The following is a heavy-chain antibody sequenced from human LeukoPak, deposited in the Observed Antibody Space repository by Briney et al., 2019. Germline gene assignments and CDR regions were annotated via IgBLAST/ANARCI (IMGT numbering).Heavy chain of an antibody. D-gene: IGHD7-27*01. Sequence: PSETLSLTCVVSGGSISSNYWGWIRQPPGKGLEWIGSIYSSGSTFYNPSLKSRVTISVDTSKKQFSVKMSSVTAADTAVYYCARLTGPTSYFDYWGQGTLVTVSS. J-gene: IGHJ4*02. V-gene: IGHV4-39*07. CDR1: GGSISSNY. CDR3: ARLTGPTSYFDY. CDR2: IYSSGST.